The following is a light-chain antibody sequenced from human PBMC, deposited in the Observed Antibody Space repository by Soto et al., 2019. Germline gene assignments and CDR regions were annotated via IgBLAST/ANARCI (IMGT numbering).Light chain of an antibody. CDR3: QQYNNWPSHT. Sequence: EIVMTQSPATLSVSPGERATLSCRASQGISNNLAWYQHKPGQAPRLLIYAASIRATGIPARFGGSGSGTEFSLTISSLQSEDFALYFCQQYNNWPSHTFGQGTKLEIK. J-gene: IGKJ2*01. CDR2: AAS. V-gene: IGKV3-15*01. CDR1: QGISNN.